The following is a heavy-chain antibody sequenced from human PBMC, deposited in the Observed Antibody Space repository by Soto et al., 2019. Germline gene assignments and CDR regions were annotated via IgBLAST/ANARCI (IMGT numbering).Heavy chain of an antibody. CDR1: GFTFSSNY. Sequence: GGSLRLSCAAPGFTFSSNYMSWVRQAPGKGLEWVSVIYSGGRTYYADSVKGRFTISRDNSKNTLYLQMNSLRAEDTAVYYCARDFIGLVAAAVKRTYYYYGMDLWGQGTTVTVSS. CDR2: IYSGGRT. CDR3: ARDFIGLVAAAVKRTYYYYGMDL. D-gene: IGHD6-13*01. V-gene: IGHV3-53*01. J-gene: IGHJ6*02.